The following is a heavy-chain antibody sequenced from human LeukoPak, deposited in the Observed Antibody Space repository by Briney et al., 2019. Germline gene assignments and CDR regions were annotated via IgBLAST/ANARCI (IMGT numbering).Heavy chain of an antibody. D-gene: IGHD3-22*01. J-gene: IGHJ2*01. CDR3: ARDSSGYVSWYFDR. CDR1: GVSISSYF. Sequence: SETLSLTCTASGVSISSYFWSWIRQPPGKGLEWIEYIYYTGSTNYNPSPKSRVTISVDTSKNQFSLKLTSVSAAETAVYYCARDSSGYVSWYFDRWGRGTLVTVSS. CDR2: IYYTGST. V-gene: IGHV4-59*01.